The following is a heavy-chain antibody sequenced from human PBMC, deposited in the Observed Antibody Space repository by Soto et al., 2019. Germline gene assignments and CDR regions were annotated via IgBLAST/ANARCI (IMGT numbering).Heavy chain of an antibody. CDR3: ARGMIRGLGTDV. J-gene: IGHJ6*02. D-gene: IGHD3-16*01. CDR2: ISYDGSKK. Sequence: GGSLRLSCAASGFTFSSYAMSWVRQAPGRGLEWVALISYDGSKKYYADSVKGRFTISRDNSKNTLYLQMNSLRAEDTAVYNCARGMIRGLGTDVWGQGTTVTVSS. CDR1: GFTFSSYA. V-gene: IGHV3-30*04.